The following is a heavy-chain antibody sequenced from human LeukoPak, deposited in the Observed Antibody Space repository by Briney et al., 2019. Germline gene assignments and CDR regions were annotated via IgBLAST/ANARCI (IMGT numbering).Heavy chain of an antibody. CDR2: ISGSGSST. J-gene: IGHJ4*02. Sequence: GGSLRLSCAASGFTFWTYAMSWVRQAPGKGLEWVSTISGSGSSTYYADSVKGRFTISRDNSKNTLYLQMNSRRAEDTAVYYCAIYGDYTLYYFDYWGQGTLVTVSS. V-gene: IGHV3-23*01. D-gene: IGHD4-17*01. CDR3: AIYGDYTLYYFDY. CDR1: GFTFWTYA.